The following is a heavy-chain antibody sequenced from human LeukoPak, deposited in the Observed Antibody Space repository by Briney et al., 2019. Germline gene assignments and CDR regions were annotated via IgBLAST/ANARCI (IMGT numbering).Heavy chain of an antibody. Sequence: GGSLRLSCAASGFTFEDHGMSWVRQVPGKGLEWVSGIHWSGVGTGYAASVKGRFTISRDNAKNSLYLQMNSLRAEDTALYYCAKGVGVREWDAFDIWGQGTMVTVSS. CDR1: GFTFEDHG. V-gene: IGHV3-20*04. D-gene: IGHD3-10*01. J-gene: IGHJ3*02. CDR3: AKGVGVREWDAFDI. CDR2: IHWSGVGT.